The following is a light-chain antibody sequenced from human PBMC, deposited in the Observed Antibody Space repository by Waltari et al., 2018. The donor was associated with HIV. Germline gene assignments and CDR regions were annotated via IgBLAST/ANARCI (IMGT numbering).Light chain of an antibody. V-gene: IGKV3-20*01. CDR2: GAS. CDR1: QSVSSSY. Sequence: EIVLTQSPGTLSLSPGERATLSCRAIQSVSSSYLAWYQQKPGQAPRLLIYGASSRATGIPDRFSGSGSGTDFTLTISRLEPEDFAVYYCQQYGSSRETFGQGTKVEIK. J-gene: IGKJ1*01. CDR3: QQYGSSRET.